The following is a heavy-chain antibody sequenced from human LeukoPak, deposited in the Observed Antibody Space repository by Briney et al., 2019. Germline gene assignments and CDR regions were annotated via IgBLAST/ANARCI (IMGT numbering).Heavy chain of an antibody. D-gene: IGHD4-17*01. CDR2: ISSGSSSK. CDR1: GFTVSSNY. CDR3: ARTDSGDYSFTY. Sequence: PGGSLRLSCAASGFTVSSNYMSWVRQAPAKGLEWVSYISSGSSSKYYADSVQGRFTISRDNAENSLYLQMNSLRAEDTAIYYCARTDSGDYSFTYWGQGTLVTVSS. V-gene: IGHV3-48*04. J-gene: IGHJ4*02.